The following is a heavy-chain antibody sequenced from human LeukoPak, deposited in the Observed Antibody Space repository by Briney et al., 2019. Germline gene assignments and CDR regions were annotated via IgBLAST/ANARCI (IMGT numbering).Heavy chain of an antibody. CDR1: GDSINSGDYY. J-gene: IGHJ5*02. Sequence: PSQTLSLTCTVSGDSINSGDYYWSWIRQHPGKGLEWIGCIYYSGNTYYNPSLKSRVTISADASKNQFSLKLSSVTAADTAVYYCARGPRGSLNWFDPWGQGTLVTVSS. CDR3: ARGPRGSLNWFDP. V-gene: IGHV4-31*03. CDR2: IYYSGNT. D-gene: IGHD6-13*01.